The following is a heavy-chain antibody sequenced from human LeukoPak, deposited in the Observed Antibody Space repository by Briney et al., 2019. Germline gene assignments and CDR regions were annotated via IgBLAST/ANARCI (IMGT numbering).Heavy chain of an antibody. D-gene: IGHD2-15*01. V-gene: IGHV4-59*01. CDR2: IYYSGSP. J-gene: IGHJ5*02. CDR3: ARDSTLLGYCSGGSCHNYNWFDP. Sequence: NPSETLSLTCTVSGGSIGSYYWSWIRQPPGEGLEWIGYIYYSGSPNYNPSLQSRVPISVDTSKNQFSLKLSSVTAADTAVYYCARDSTLLGYCSGGSCHNYNWFDPWGQGTLVTVSS. CDR1: GGSIGSYY.